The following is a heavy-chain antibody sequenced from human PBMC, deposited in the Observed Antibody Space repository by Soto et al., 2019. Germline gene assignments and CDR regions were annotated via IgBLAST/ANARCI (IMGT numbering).Heavy chain of an antibody. CDR1: GFSLTTSGGG. D-gene: IGHD3-10*01. J-gene: IGHJ5*02. V-gene: IGHV2-5*01. Sequence: SGPTLVNPTQPLTLACTFSGFSLTTSGGGVGWIRQPPGKALESLGLIYWNDNKSYSTSHKRRITTPKDTPNNHVVLTMTHMDPVDTATYYCAPAQDSNYYGSGGGWFYPWGQGAMLTVSS. CDR2: IYWNDNK. CDR3: APAQDSNYYGSGGGWFYP.